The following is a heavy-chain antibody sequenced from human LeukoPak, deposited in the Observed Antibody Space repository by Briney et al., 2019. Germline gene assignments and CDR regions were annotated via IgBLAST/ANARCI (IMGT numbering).Heavy chain of an antibody. CDR3: AQFAKGG. Sequence: PGGSLRLSCAASGFTFSDHYMDWVRQAPGKGLEWVGRIKHKAHSYTTEYAASVKGRFTISRDDSKSSLYLQMNSLKIEDTAVYYCAQFAKGGWGQGTPVTVSS. J-gene: IGHJ4*02. V-gene: IGHV3-72*01. D-gene: IGHD2-21*01. CDR2: IKHKAHSYTT. CDR1: GFTFSDHY.